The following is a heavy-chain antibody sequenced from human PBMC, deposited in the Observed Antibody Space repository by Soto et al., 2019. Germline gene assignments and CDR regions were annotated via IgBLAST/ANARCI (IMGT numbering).Heavy chain of an antibody. D-gene: IGHD4-4*01. J-gene: IGHJ6*02. Sequence: QVQLQQWGAGLLKPSETLSLTCAVYGGSFSGYYWSWIRQPPGKGLEWIGDINHSGSTNYNPALKRRVIISLVPLKNQFSLKLSPVTAADTAVYYCARTYSNYESRIWAHYYYSGMDVWGQGTTVTVSS. CDR3: ARTYSNYESRIWAHYYYSGMDV. V-gene: IGHV4-34*01. CDR1: GGSFSGYY. CDR2: INHSGST.